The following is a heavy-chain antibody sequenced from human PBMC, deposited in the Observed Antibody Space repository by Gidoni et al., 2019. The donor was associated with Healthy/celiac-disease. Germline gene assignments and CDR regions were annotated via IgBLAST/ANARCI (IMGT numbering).Heavy chain of an antibody. CDR1: GFTFSSYS. Sequence: EVQLVESGGGLVQPGGSLRLSCAASGFTFSSYSMNWVRQAPGKGLEWVSYISSSSSTIYYADSVKGRFTISRDNAKNSLYLQMNSLRAEDTAVYYCARFPSGWYDILTGYYSRDYYGMDVWGQGTTVTVSS. CDR3: ARFPSGWYDILTGYYSRDYYGMDV. V-gene: IGHV3-48*04. J-gene: IGHJ6*02. D-gene: IGHD3-9*01. CDR2: ISSSSSTI.